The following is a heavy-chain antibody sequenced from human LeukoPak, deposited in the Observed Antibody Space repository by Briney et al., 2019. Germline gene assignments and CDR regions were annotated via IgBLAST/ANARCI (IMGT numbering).Heavy chain of an antibody. V-gene: IGHV4-59*01. J-gene: IGHJ4*02. CDR2: IYYSGST. CDR3: ARAGYYYGLGHPAREYYFDY. Sequence: SETLSLTCTVSGGSISSYYWSWIRQPPGKGLEWIGYIYYSGSTNYNPSLKSRVTISVDTSKNQFSLKLSSVTAADTAVYYCARAGYYYGLGHPAREYYFDYWGQGTLVTVSS. D-gene: IGHD3-10*01. CDR1: GGSISSYY.